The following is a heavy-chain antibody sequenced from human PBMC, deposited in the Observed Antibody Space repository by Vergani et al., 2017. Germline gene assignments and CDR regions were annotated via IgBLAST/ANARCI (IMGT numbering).Heavy chain of an antibody. J-gene: IGHJ3*01. CDR1: GAAIKDFY. V-gene: IGHV4-59*01. CDR3: ARPVGPSAIADGYHV. Sequence: QVQLQESGPGLVKPSETLSLTCTVSGAAIKDFYWSWFRQPPGKGLEWIGYVYYTGSTTYNPSLKSRVTISVDTSNNQFSLRMTSLTAADTGMYYCARPVGPSAIADGYHVWGQGTMVTVS. CDR2: VYYTGST. D-gene: IGHD3-10*01.